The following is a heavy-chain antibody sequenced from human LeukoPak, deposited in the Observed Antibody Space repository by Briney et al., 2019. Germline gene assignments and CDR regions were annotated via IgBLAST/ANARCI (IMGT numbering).Heavy chain of an antibody. Sequence: SETLSLTCTVSGVSISSSNSYWGWIRQPPGKGLEWIGSIYYSGNTYYNASLKSQVSISIDTSKNQFSLKLNSVTAADTAVYYCARQEIGLRSFDPWGQGTLVTVSS. V-gene: IGHV4-39*01. CDR2: IYYSGNT. CDR3: ARQEIGLRSFDP. CDR1: GVSISSSNSY. D-gene: IGHD3/OR15-3a*01. J-gene: IGHJ5*02.